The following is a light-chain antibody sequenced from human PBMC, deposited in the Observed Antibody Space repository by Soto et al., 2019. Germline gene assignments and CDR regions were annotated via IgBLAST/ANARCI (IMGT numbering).Light chain of an antibody. J-gene: IGKJ1*01. CDR2: AAS. Sequence: QMTQSPSSLSASVGDKIIITCRASRDVGGDVSWYQQKPGQAPKLLIYAASNLYTGVPSRFSGSRSGTEFTLTISSLQPEDFASYYCLQDYGDSWTFGQGTKVDIK. V-gene: IGKV1-6*01. CDR1: RDVGGD. CDR3: LQDYGDSWT.